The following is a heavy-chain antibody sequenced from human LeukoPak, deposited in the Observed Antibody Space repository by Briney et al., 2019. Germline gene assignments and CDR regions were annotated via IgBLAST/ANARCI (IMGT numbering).Heavy chain of an antibody. V-gene: IGHV3-23*01. CDR3: AKVLWSAAGTNAFDF. J-gene: IGHJ3*01. D-gene: IGHD6-19*01. Sequence: PGGSLRLSCAASGFTFSSYGMSWVRQAPGKGLEWLSSISGSGGSTYYADSVKGRFTISRDNSKNTLYLQMNSLRAEDTAVHYCAKVLWSAAGTNAFDFWGQGTMVAVSS. CDR1: GFTFSSYG. CDR2: ISGSGGST.